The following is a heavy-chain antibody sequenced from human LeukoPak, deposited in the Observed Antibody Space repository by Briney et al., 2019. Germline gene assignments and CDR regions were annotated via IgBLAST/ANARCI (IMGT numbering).Heavy chain of an antibody. V-gene: IGHV3-21*01. CDR1: GFTFSSYS. J-gene: IGHJ4*02. D-gene: IGHD6-13*01. CDR2: ISSSSSYI. Sequence: GGSLRLSCAASGFTFSSYSMNWVRQAPGKGLEWVSSISSSSSYIYYADSVKGRFTISRDNAKNSLYLQMNSLRAEDTAVYYCARVGIAAAGIDYWGQGTLVTVSS. CDR3: ARVGIAAAGIDY.